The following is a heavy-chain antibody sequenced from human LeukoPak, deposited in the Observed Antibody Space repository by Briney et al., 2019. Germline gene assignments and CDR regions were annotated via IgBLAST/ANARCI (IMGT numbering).Heavy chain of an antibody. CDR2: INGGGSS. Sequence: GGSLRLSCAASGFTFNNYAITWVRQAPGKGLEWVSVINGGGSSYYADSVKGRFTVSKDNPKNTLSLQMNSLRDEDTAVYYCAKDGDSGSYYAHFQHWGQGTLVTVSS. D-gene: IGHD1-26*01. CDR3: AKDGDSGSYYAHFQH. J-gene: IGHJ1*01. V-gene: IGHV3-23*01. CDR1: GFTFNNYA.